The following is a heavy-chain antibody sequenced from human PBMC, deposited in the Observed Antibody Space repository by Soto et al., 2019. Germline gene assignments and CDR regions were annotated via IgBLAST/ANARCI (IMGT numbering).Heavy chain of an antibody. Sequence: QVQLVQSGAEVKKPGASVKVSCKASGYTFTVYYMHWVRQAPGQGLEWMGWINPNSGGTNYAQKFQGRVTMTRDTAISTAYMELSRLRSDDTAVYYCARGEAYDSSGYYSVDYYYYYGMDVWGQGTTVTVSS. CDR2: INPNSGGT. J-gene: IGHJ6*02. D-gene: IGHD3-22*01. CDR3: ARGEAYDSSGYYSVDYYYYYGMDV. CDR1: GYTFTVYY. V-gene: IGHV1-2*02.